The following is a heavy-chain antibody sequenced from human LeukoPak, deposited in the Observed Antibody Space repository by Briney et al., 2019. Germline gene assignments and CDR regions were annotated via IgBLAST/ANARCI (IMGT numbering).Heavy chain of an antibody. D-gene: IGHD3-10*01. CDR1: GFTFSSYT. V-gene: IGHV3-23*01. J-gene: IGHJ4*02. CDR3: AKDDAWLRFGE. Sequence: GGSLRLSCAASGFTFSSYTMNWVRQAPGKGLEWVSGISPSGDITYYADSVKGRFTISRDNSKNTLYLEVISLTAEDTAVYYCAKDDAWLRFGEWSQGTLVTVSS. CDR2: ISPSGDIT.